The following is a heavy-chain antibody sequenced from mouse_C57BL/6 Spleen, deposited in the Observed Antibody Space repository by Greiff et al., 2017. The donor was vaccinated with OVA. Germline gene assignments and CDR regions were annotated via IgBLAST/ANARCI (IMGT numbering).Heavy chain of an antibody. V-gene: IGHV1-26*01. CDR3: ERKANDYGSTCCDY. Sequence: EVQLQQSGPELVKPGASVKISCKASGYTFTDYYMNWVKQSHGKSLEWIGDINPNNGGTSYNQKFKGKATLTVDKSSSTAYMELRSLTSEDSAVYYGERKANDYGSTCCDYWGKGTTLTVSS. CDR2: INPNNGGT. CDR1: GYTFTDYY. D-gene: IGHD1-1*01. J-gene: IGHJ2*01.